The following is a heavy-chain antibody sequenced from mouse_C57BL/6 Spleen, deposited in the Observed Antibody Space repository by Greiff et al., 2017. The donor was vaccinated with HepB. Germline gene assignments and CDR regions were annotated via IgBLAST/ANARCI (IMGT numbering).Heavy chain of an antibody. CDR1: GYAFTNYL. CDR3: ARDTKRYFGY. Sequence: QVQLQQSGAELVRPGTSVKVSCKASGYAFTNYLIEWVKQRPGQGLEWIGVINPGSGGTNYNEKFKGKATLTADKSSSTAYMQLSSLTSEDSAVYFCARDTKRYFGYWGQGTTLTVSS. V-gene: IGHV1-54*01. CDR2: INPGSGGT. J-gene: IGHJ2*01.